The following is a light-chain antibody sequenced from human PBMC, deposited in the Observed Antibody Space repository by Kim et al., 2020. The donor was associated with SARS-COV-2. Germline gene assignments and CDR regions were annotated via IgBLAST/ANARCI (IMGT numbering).Light chain of an antibody. V-gene: IGKV3-20*01. CDR1: QSISSNY. Sequence: SPRERATLSCRASQSISSNYLAWHQQKPGQAPRLLIHGASSRATGIPDRFSGSGSGTDFTLTINRLEPEDFAVFYCQQYGSSPPTFGQGTKVDIK. CDR2: GAS. CDR3: QQYGSSPPT. J-gene: IGKJ1*01.